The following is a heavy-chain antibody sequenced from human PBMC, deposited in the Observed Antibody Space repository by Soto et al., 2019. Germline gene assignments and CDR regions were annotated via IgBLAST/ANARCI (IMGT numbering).Heavy chain of an antibody. CDR2: IIPLFATT. Sequence: QVQLVQSGAEVRMPGSSVKVSCTASGGTFCTYPINWVRQAPGQGLAWMGGIIPLFATTNYAQKLKGRVTITAVESTSTAYTELSSLRAEDSAVYYGARGATYGSSRYFWFGPWRQGTLVAVAS. CDR1: GGTFCTYP. D-gene: IGHD6-13*01. CDR3: ARGATYGSSRYFWFGP. V-gene: IGHV1-69*01. J-gene: IGHJ5*02.